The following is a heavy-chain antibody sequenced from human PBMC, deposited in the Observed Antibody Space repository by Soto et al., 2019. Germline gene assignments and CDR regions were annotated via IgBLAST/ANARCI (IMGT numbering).Heavy chain of an antibody. CDR3: AREKLRGPFDI. CDR1: GYTFTGYY. J-gene: IGHJ3*02. D-gene: IGHD1-7*01. CDR2: INPNSGGT. Sequence: GASVKVSCKASGYTFTGYYMHWVRQAPGQGLEWMGWINPNSGGTNYAQKFQGWVTMTRDTSISTAYMELSSLTSEDTAVYYCAREKLRGPFDIGGQGTRVTVSS. V-gene: IGHV1-2*04.